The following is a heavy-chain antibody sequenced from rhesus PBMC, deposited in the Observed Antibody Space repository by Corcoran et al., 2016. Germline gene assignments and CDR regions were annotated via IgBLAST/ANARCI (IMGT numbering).Heavy chain of an antibody. D-gene: IGHD1-20*01. CDR2: ISGRGGST. CDR3: AREKCNNDAFDF. Sequence: QLQLQGSGPGLVQPSETLSLPCAVSGGPINRNYSSLIRQPPGKGLEWIGRISGRGGSTDYNPSLKRRVTISTDTSKNQFSLKLSSGAAADTAAYYCAREKCNNDAFDFWGQGLRVTVSS. CDR1: GGPINRNY. J-gene: IGHJ3*01. V-gene: IGHV4-173*01.